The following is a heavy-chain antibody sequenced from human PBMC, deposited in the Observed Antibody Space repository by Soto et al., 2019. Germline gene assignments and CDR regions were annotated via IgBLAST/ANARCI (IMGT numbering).Heavy chain of an antibody. CDR2: IYYSGST. Sequence: SETLSLTCTVSGGSISSSSYYWGWIRQPPGKGLEWIGSIYYSGSTYYNPSLKSRVTISVDTSTNQFSLKLISVTAADTAVYYCASAYCSSTSCVPNYYYYMDVWGKGITVTVSS. CDR1: GGSISSSSYY. J-gene: IGHJ6*03. D-gene: IGHD2-2*01. V-gene: IGHV4-39*01. CDR3: ASAYCSSTSCVPNYYYYMDV.